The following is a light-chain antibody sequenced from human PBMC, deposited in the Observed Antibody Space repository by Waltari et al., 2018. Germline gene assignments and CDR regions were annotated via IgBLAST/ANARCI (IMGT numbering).Light chain of an antibody. V-gene: IGLV2-14*01. Sequence: QSALTQPASVSGSPGQSLTIPCTGTSSDIGGYNYVSRYQQHPGKAPKLMIYEVSNRPSGVSNRFSGSKSGYTASLTISGLQAEDEADYYCTAYTSSTTYVVFGGGTKLTVL. CDR3: TAYTSSTTYVV. CDR2: EVS. J-gene: IGLJ2*01. CDR1: SSDIGGYNY.